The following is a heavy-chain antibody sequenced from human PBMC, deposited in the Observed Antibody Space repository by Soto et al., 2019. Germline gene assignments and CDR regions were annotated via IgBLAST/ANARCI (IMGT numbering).Heavy chain of an antibody. J-gene: IGHJ6*03. CDR2: IYYSGNT. D-gene: IGHD2-2*01. V-gene: IGHV4-59*08. CDR1: GGSISSYY. CDR3: ARVPTLYCSSTSCQYYYYMDV. Sequence: QVQLQESGPGLVKPSETLSLTCSVSGGSISSYYWSWIRQPPGKGLEWIGYIYYSGNTNYNPSLKSRVTISVDTSKNQFSLKLSSVTAADTAVYYCARVPTLYCSSTSCQYYYYMDVWGKGTTVTVSS.